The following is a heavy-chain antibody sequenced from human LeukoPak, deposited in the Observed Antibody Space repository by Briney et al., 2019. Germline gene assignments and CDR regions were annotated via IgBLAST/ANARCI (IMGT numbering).Heavy chain of an antibody. D-gene: IGHD1-26*01. CDR3: ARLSGLGPDSPWELDR. J-gene: IGHJ4*02. Sequence: GASVKVSCKASGYTFTSYGISWVRQAPGQGLEWMGWISAYNGNTNHAQKVKGRVTMTTDTSTSTAYMELRSLRSDDTAVYYCARLSGLGPDSPWELDRWGQGPLVTVSS. CDR1: GYTFTSYG. V-gene: IGHV1-18*01. CDR2: ISAYNGNT.